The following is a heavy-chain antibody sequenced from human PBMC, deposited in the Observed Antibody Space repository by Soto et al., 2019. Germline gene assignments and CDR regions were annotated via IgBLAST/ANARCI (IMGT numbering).Heavy chain of an antibody. CDR1: GGTISSYT. V-gene: IGHV1-69*04. CDR3: ARDGPGYSSSWYEGPGLDY. CDR2: IIPILGIA. Sequence: SVKVSCKASGGTISSYTISWVRQAPGQGLEWMGRIIPILGIANYAQKFQGRVTITADKSTSTAYMELSSVRSEDTAVYYCARDGPGYSSSWYEGPGLDYWVQGTLVTVSS. D-gene: IGHD6-13*01. J-gene: IGHJ4*02.